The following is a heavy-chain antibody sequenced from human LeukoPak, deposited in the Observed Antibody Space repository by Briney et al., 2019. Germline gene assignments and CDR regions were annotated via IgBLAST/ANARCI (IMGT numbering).Heavy chain of an antibody. CDR2: IYRGGST. V-gene: IGHV3-53*01. J-gene: IGHJ4*02. Sequence: PGGSLRLSCAASGFTVSSNYMTWVRQAPGKGLEWVSVIYRGGSTYYADSVKGRFTISRDNCKNTLFLQMNSLRAEDTAVYYCAGGVYSAEIVGDYWGQGTLVTISS. CDR3: AGGVYSAEIVGDY. D-gene: IGHD1-26*01. CDR1: GFTVSSNY.